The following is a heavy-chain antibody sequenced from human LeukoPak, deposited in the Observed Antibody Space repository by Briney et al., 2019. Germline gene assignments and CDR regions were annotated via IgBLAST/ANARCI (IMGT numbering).Heavy chain of an antibody. Sequence: GGSLRLSCAASGFTFSSYSMNWVRQAPGKGLEWVSYISSSSSTIYYADSVKGRSTISRDNAKNSLYLQMNSLRAEDTAVYYCARDGVAYDFWSGYLTSAYYYYYYMDVWGKGTTVTVSS. J-gene: IGHJ6*03. CDR3: ARDGVAYDFWSGYLTSAYYYYYYMDV. D-gene: IGHD3-3*01. CDR1: GFTFSSYS. V-gene: IGHV3-48*04. CDR2: ISSSSSTI.